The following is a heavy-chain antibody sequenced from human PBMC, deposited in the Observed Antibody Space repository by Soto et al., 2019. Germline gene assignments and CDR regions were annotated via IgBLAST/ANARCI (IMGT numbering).Heavy chain of an antibody. Sequence: GESLKISCKGSGYHFTDYWISWVRQMPGKGLEWMGRIDPSDSYANYSPSFQGHVTMSADKSISTAYLQWSSLKASDTAMYFCGRVRVDKAEGWFDPWGQGTLVTVSS. J-gene: IGHJ5*02. D-gene: IGHD2-15*01. CDR2: IDPSDSYA. V-gene: IGHV5-10-1*01. CDR3: GRVRVDKAEGWFDP. CDR1: GYHFTDYW.